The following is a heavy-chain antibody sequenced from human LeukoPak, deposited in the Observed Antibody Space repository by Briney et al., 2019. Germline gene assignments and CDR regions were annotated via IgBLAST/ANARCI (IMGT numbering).Heavy chain of an antibody. V-gene: IGHV4-61*08. CDR1: GDSISSGGYY. CDR2: IYYSGST. J-gene: IGHJ4*02. D-gene: IGHD6-19*01. CDR3: ARAAGEAVAGYFDY. Sequence: SQTLSLTCTVSGDSISSGGYYWSWIRQPPGKGLGWLGYIYYSGSTNYNPFLKSRVTISVDTSKNQFSLKLSSVTAADTAVYYCARAAGEAVAGYFDYWGQGTLVTVSS.